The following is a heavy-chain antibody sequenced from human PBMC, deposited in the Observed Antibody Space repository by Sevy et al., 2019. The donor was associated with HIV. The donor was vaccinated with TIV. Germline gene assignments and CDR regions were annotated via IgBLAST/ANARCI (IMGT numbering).Heavy chain of an antibody. CDR1: GDSINNGDYY. Sequence: SETLSLTCTVSGDSINNGDYYWSWIRQHPGKGLEWIGKIYYTGTIYYNPSLKSRLRISVERSENTLSLSLRSVTAADTAVYYCARTTVTTLSSARNNWFDPWGQGTLVTVSS. CDR2: IYYTGTI. J-gene: IGHJ5*02. CDR3: ARTTVTTLSSARNNWFDP. V-gene: IGHV4-31*03. D-gene: IGHD4-4*01.